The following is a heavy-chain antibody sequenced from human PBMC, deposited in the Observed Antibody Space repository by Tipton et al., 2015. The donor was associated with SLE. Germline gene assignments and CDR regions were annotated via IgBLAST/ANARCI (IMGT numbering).Heavy chain of an antibody. CDR2: IKQDGSEK. Sequence: SLRLSCAASGFTFSSYWMSWVRQAPGKGLEWVANIKQDGSEKYYVDSVKGRFTISRDNAKNSLYLQMNSLRAEDTAVYYCARDPARIYSNYDYYFDYWGQGTLVTVSS. J-gene: IGHJ4*02. CDR1: GFTFSSYW. CDR3: ARDPARIYSNYDYYFDY. D-gene: IGHD4-11*01. V-gene: IGHV3-7*01.